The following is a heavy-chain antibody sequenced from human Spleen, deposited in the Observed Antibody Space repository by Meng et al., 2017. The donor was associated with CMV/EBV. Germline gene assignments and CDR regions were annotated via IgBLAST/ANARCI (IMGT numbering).Heavy chain of an antibody. CDR3: ARGGNVVVLAAFKDFDY. V-gene: IGHV3-11*01. Sequence: GGSLRLSCAGSGFSFSDYYMSWIRQAPGKGLEWLSYISSSGDTIFYADSLRGRFTISRDNAKNSVYLEMKTLRAENTAVYYCARGGNVVVLAAFKDFDYWGQGALVTVSS. CDR2: ISSSGDTI. J-gene: IGHJ4*02. CDR1: GFSFSDYY. D-gene: IGHD2-15*01.